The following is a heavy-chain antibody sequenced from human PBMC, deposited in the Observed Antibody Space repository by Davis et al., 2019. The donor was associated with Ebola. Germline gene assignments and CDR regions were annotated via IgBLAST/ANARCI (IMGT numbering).Heavy chain of an antibody. J-gene: IGHJ4*02. CDR1: GFTFSSYW. V-gene: IGHV3-7*04. Sequence: PGGSLRLSCAASGFTFSSYWMSWVRQAPGKGLEWVANIKQDGSEKYYVDSVKGRFTISRDNAKNSLYLQMNSLRAEDTAVYYCARVPIAAAGTTFDYWGQGTLVTVSS. CDR2: IKQDGSEK. D-gene: IGHD6-13*01. CDR3: ARVPIAAAGTTFDY.